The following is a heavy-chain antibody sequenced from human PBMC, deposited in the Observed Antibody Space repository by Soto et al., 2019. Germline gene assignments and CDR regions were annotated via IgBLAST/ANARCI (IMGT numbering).Heavy chain of an antibody. CDR3: ARINDILTGFDY. CDR2: IFSNDEK. Sequence: QVTLKESGPVLVKPTETLTLTCTVSGFSLSNSRMGVSWIRQPPGKALEWLAHIFSNDEKSYSPSLKSRLTISKDTSKSQVVLTMTNMDPVDTATYYCARINDILTGFDYWGQGTLVAASS. V-gene: IGHV2-26*01. CDR1: GFSLSNSRMG. J-gene: IGHJ4*02. D-gene: IGHD3-9*01.